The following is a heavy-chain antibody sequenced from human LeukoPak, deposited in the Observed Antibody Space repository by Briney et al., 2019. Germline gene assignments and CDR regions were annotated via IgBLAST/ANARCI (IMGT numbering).Heavy chain of an antibody. CDR1: GYTFTSSG. CDR3: ARDGSYDWDY. V-gene: IGHV1-18*01. Sequence: ASVKVSFKGSGYTFTSSGISWGRPAPGQGLEWMGWISAYNGNTNYAQKLQGRITMTTDTSTSTAYMELRSLRSDDAAEYYCARDGSYDWDYWGQGTLVTVSS. J-gene: IGHJ4*02. D-gene: IGHD1-1*01. CDR2: ISAYNGNT.